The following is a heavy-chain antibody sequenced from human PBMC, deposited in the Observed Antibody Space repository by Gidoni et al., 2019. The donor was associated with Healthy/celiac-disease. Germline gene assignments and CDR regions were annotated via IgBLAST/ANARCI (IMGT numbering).Heavy chain of an antibody. J-gene: IGHJ3*02. CDR2: IWYDGSNK. V-gene: IGHV3-33*01. CDR1: GFTFSSYG. D-gene: IGHD4-17*01. Sequence: QVQLVESGGGVVQPGRSLRLSCAASGFTFSSYGRHWVRQAPGKGLAWVAVIWYDGSNKYYADSVKGRFTISRDNSKNTLYLQMNSLRAEDTAVYYCARGDENGDYVEEAFDIWGQGTMVTVSS. CDR3: ARGDENGDYVEEAFDI.